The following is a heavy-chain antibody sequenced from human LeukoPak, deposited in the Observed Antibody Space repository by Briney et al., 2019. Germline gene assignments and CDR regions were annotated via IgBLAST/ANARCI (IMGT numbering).Heavy chain of an antibody. D-gene: IGHD3-16*02. CDR3: ARHRRLSNFDY. Sequence: GRSLKISCKGSGYSFTNYWITWVRQMPGKGLEWMGGVDPGDSYIKYSPSFQGHVTISADKSISTAYLHWSSLKASDTAMYYCARHRRLSNFDYWGQGTLVTVSS. CDR2: VDPGDSYI. V-gene: IGHV5-10-1*01. CDR1: GYSFTNYW. J-gene: IGHJ4*02.